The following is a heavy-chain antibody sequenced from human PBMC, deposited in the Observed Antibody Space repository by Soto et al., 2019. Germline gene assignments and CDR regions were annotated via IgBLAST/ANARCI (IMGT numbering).Heavy chain of an antibody. J-gene: IGHJ4*02. CDR1: GFTFSNYG. V-gene: IGHV3-33*01. D-gene: IGHD2-21*01. CDR3: ARGLHSLFDY. Sequence: VQLVESGGGVVQPGGSLRLSCAASGFTFSNYGMHSVRQAPRKGLEWVAVIWYDGNNKYYADSVKGRFTISRDNSNNTLYVQMTSLRAEDTAVYYCARGLHSLFDYWAQGTLVTVSS. CDR2: IWYDGNNK.